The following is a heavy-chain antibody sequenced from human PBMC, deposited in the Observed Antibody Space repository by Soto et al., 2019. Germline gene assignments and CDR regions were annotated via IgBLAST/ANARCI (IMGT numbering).Heavy chain of an antibody. CDR1: GFSLNTYW. J-gene: IGHJ6*02. D-gene: IGHD2-2*01. V-gene: IGHV5-51*01. CDR3: AREKKHQSLGGRFGMDV. Sequence: GESLKISCEGFGFSLNTYWIAWVRQKPGKGLEWMGAIHPRDSDTGYSPSFQGQVTISVDQSINTAYLQWSSLRAEDTAVYYCAREKKHQSLGGRFGMDVWGQGTTVTVSS. CDR2: IHPRDSDT.